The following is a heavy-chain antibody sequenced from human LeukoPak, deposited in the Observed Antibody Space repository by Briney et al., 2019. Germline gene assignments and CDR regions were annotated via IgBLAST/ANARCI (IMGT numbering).Heavy chain of an antibody. D-gene: IGHD5-24*01. CDR2: ISAYNGNT. J-gene: IGHJ4*02. V-gene: IGHV1-18*01. Sequence: ASVKVSCKASGYTFTSYGISWVRQAPGQGLEWMGWISAYNGNTNYAQKLHGRVTMTTDTSTSTAYMELRSLRSDDTAMYYCARDDNGEMATIGMVYWGQGTLVTVSS. CDR1: GYTFTSYG. CDR3: ARDDNGEMATIGMVY.